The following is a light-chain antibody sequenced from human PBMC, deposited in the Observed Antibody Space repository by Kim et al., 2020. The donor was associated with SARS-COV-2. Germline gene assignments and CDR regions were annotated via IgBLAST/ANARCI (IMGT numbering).Light chain of an antibody. CDR1: ESVSSNN. CDR2: GAS. V-gene: IGKV3-20*01. Sequence: ETVLTQSTGTLSLSPGERATLSCRASESVSSNNLAWYQQKPGQAPRLLIYGASSRATGIPERFSGSGSGTDFTLTISRLEPEDFAVFYCQQYGRSWTFGQGTKVDIK. CDR3: QQYGRSWT. J-gene: IGKJ1*01.